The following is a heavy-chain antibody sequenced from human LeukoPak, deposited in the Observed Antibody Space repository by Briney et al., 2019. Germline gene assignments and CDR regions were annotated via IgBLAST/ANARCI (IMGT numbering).Heavy chain of an antibody. CDR1: GFTFSNYW. D-gene: IGHD7-27*01. CDR3: ARNWALDY. J-gene: IGHJ4*02. Sequence: PGGSLRLSCAASGFTFSNYWMNWVRQAPGKGLEWVADIKQDGSEKYYVDSVKGRFTISRDNAKNSLYLQMNSLRAEDTAVYYCARNWALDYWGQGTLVTVSS. V-gene: IGHV3-7*01. CDR2: IKQDGSEK.